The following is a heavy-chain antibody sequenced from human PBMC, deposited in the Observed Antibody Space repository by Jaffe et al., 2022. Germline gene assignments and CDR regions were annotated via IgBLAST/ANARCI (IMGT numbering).Heavy chain of an antibody. CDR1: GGSIGSYY. Sequence: QVQLQESGPGLVKPSETLSLTCTISGGSIGSYYWSWIRQPPGRGLEWIAYIHHSGSTIYNPSLTSRATISIDTSKNQFSLKLTSVTAADTAVYYCARTSGDSGHYIGFFDYWGQGALVTVSS. J-gene: IGHJ4*02. CDR3: ARTSGDSGHYIGFFDY. CDR2: IHHSGST. D-gene: IGHD4-17*01. V-gene: IGHV4-59*01.